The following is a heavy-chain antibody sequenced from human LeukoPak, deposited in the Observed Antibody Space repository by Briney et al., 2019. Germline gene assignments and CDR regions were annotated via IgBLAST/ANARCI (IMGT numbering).Heavy chain of an antibody. CDR1: GFTFSSYS. Sequence: PGGSLRLSCAASGFTFSSYSMNWVRQAPGKGLEWVSSISSSSSYIYYADSVKGRFTISRDNAKNSLYLQMNSLRAEDTAVYYWARDELGSTTGITIDYWGQGTLVTVSS. D-gene: IGHD3-10*01. CDR3: ARDELGSTTGITIDY. J-gene: IGHJ4*02. V-gene: IGHV3-21*01. CDR2: ISSSSSYI.